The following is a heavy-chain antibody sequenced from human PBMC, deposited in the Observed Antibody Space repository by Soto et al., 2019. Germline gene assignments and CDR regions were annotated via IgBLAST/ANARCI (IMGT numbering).Heavy chain of an antibody. CDR3: ARTFIVATTHSFDY. J-gene: IGHJ4*02. CDR1: GGSISSYY. D-gene: IGHD5-12*01. Sequence: QVQLQESGPGLVKPSETLSLTCTVSGGSISSYYWSWIRQPPGKGLEWIGYIYYSGSTNYNPSLKSRVTISVDTSKNQFSLKLSSVTAADTAVYYCARTFIVATTHSFDYWGQGTLVTVSS. V-gene: IGHV4-59*08. CDR2: IYYSGST.